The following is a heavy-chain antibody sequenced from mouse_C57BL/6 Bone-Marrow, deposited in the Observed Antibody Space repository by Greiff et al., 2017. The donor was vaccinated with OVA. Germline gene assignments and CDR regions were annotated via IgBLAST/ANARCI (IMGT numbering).Heavy chain of an antibody. CDR1: GYTFTTYP. V-gene: IGHV1-47*01. Sequence: VHLVESGAELVKPGASVKMSCKASGYTFTTYPIEWMKQNHGKSLEWIGNFHPYNDDTKYNEKFKGKATLTVEKSSSTVYLELSRLTSDDSAVYYCARSNWDEEDFDYWGRGTTLTVSS. J-gene: IGHJ2*01. CDR2: FHPYNDDT. CDR3: ARSNWDEEDFDY. D-gene: IGHD4-1*01.